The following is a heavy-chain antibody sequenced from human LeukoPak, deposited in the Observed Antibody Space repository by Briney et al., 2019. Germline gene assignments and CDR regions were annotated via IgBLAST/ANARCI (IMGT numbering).Heavy chain of an antibody. CDR1: GFTFSSYA. CDR2: ISYDGSNK. V-gene: IGHV3-30-3*01. Sequence: GGFLRLSCAASGFTFSSYAMHWVRQAPCKGLEWVAVISYDGSNKYYADSVKGRFTISRDNSKNTLYLQMNSLRAEDTAVYYCARDKGIVVVPAATPFYYDSSGYPGYWGQGTLVTVSS. CDR3: ARDKGIVVVPAATPFYYDSSGYPGY. D-gene: IGHD2-2*01. J-gene: IGHJ4*02.